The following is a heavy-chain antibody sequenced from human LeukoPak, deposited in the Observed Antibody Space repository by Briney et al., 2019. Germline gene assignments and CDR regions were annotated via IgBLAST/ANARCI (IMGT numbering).Heavy chain of an antibody. CDR2: ISASGRTT. J-gene: IGHJ4*02. V-gene: IGHV3-23*01. Sequence: GGSLRLSCAASGFTFSSYAMNWVRQAPGKGLEWVSLISASGRTTYYADSVKGRFTISRDNSKNTLSLQMTSLRAEDTAVYYCANWAGVGTSSWYFGPFDYWGQGILVTVSS. CDR3: ANWAGVGTSSWYFGPFDY. CDR1: GFTFSSYA. D-gene: IGHD6-13*01.